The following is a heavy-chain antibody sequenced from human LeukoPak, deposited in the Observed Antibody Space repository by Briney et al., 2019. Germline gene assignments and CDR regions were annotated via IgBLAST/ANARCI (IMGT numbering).Heavy chain of an antibody. V-gene: IGHV3-48*01. CDR2: ISSTGGTI. CDR3: AREVDTAMVRAAFDI. D-gene: IGHD5-18*01. CDR1: GFTFSSNS. Sequence: GGSLRLSCAASGFTFSSNSMNWVRQAPGKGLEWVSYISSTGGTIYYADSVKGRFTISRDNSKNTLYLQMNSLRAEDTAVYYCAREVDTAMVRAAFDIWGQGTMVTVSS. J-gene: IGHJ3*02.